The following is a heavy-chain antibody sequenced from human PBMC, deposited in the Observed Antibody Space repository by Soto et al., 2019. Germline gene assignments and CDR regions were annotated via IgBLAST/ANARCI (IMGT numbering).Heavy chain of an antibody. CDR2: ISSNGGST. CDR3: VSSGILWRIHMQY. D-gene: IGHD3-10*01. Sequence: GGSLRLSCSASGFTFSSYAMHWVRQAPGKGLEYVSAISSNGGSTYYADSVKGRFTISRDNSKNTLYLQMSSLRAEDTAVYYCVSSGILWRIHMQYWGQGTLVTVSS. CDR1: GFTFSSYA. J-gene: IGHJ4*02. V-gene: IGHV3-64D*08.